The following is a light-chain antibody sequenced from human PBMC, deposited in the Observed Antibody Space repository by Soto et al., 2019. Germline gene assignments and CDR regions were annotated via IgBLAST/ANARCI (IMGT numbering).Light chain of an antibody. CDR3: CSYTHSYSLL. CDR1: SSDVGYSNS. CDR2: DVT. Sequence: QSALTQPASVSGSPGQSITISCTGTSSDVGYSNSVSWYQQHPGKAPKLMIYDVTTRPSGVSNRFSGSKSDNTAALTISGLQAEDEADYYCCSYTHSYSLLFGGGTKLTVL. J-gene: IGLJ2*01. V-gene: IGLV2-14*03.